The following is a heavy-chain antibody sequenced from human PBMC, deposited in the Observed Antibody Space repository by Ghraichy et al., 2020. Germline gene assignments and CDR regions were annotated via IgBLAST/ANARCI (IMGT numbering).Heavy chain of an antibody. V-gene: IGHV1-69*13. Sequence: SVKVSCKASGGTFSSYAISWVRQAPGQGLEWMGGIIPIFGTANYAQKFQGRVTITADESTSTAYMELSSLRSEDTAVYYCAATTMIVVVINPRFDYWGQGTLVTVSS. J-gene: IGHJ4*02. CDR3: AATTMIVVVINPRFDY. CDR1: GGTFSSYA. CDR2: IIPIFGTA. D-gene: IGHD3-22*01.